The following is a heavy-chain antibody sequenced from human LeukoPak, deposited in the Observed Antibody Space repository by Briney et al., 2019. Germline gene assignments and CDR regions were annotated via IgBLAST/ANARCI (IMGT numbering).Heavy chain of an antibody. D-gene: IGHD6-13*01. CDR2: INPSGGST. V-gene: IGHV1-46*01. CDR1: GYTFTSYY. CDR3: ARDPYSSSWSSIYYFDY. Sequence: VASVKVSCKASGYTFTSYYMHWVRQAPGQGLEWMGIINPSGGSTSYAQKFQGRVTITADESTSTAYMELSGLRSEDTAVYYCARDPYSSSWSSIYYFDYWGQGTLVTVSS. J-gene: IGHJ4*02.